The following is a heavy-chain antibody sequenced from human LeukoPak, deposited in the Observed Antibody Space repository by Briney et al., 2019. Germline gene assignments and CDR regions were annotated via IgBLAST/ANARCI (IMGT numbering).Heavy chain of an antibody. D-gene: IGHD5/OR15-5a*01. V-gene: IGHV4-38-2*01. Sequence: PSETLSLTCAVSGYSISSGYYWGWIRQPPGKGLEWIGSIYHSGSTYYNPSLKSRVTISVDTSKNQFSLKLSSVTAADTAVYHCARVSVEGVDYWGQGTLVTVSS. CDR2: IYHSGST. CDR3: ARVSVEGVDY. CDR1: GYSISSGYY. J-gene: IGHJ4*02.